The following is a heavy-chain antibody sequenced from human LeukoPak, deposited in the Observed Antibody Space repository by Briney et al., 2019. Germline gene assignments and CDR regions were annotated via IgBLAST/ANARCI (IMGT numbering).Heavy chain of an antibody. V-gene: IGHV3-30*03. Sequence: PGGSLRLSCGASGFTFSTYAMHWVRQAPGKGLECVSVISYDGSKKDYADSVKGRFTISRDNSNGTLYLQMNSLRPEDTALYYCARVNTIFGVDIVSMGAEFEFWGQGTLVTVSS. CDR1: GFTFSTYA. CDR2: ISYDGSKK. D-gene: IGHD3-3*02. CDR3: ARVNTIFGVDIVSMGAEFEF. J-gene: IGHJ4*02.